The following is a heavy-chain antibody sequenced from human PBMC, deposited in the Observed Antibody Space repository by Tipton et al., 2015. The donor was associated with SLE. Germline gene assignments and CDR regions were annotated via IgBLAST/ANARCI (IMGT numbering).Heavy chain of an antibody. D-gene: IGHD6-6*01. J-gene: IGHJ2*01. Sequence: TLSLTCTVSGGSISSYYWSWIRQPPGKGLEWIGYIYYSRSTNYNPSLKSRVTISVDTSKNQFSLKLSSVTAADTAVYYCARDPAPYSSPSEYFDLWGRGTLVTVSS. CDR1: GGSISSYY. V-gene: IGHV4-59*01. CDR3: ARDPAPYSSPSEYFDL. CDR2: IYYSRST.